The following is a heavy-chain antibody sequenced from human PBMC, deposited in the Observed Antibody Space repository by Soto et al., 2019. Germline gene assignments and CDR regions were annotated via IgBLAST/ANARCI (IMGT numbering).Heavy chain of an antibody. Sequence: EVQLQESGGGLVQPGGSLRLSCAASGFTFSTYAMSWVRQAPGKGLEWVSGISGSGDHTHYGDSVRGRFTISRDNSKNTLYLHVDSLRAEDTAVYYCAKDLVGRGSATAYVDYWGQGTLVTVSS. D-gene: IGHD3-10*01. J-gene: IGHJ4*02. CDR2: ISGSGDHT. V-gene: IGHV3-23*01. CDR3: AKDLVGRGSATAYVDY. CDR1: GFTFSTYA.